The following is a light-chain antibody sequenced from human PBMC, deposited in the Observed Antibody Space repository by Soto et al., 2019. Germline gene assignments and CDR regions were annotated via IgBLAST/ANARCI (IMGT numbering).Light chain of an antibody. CDR1: HSVNNY. CDR3: PQRSICSEA. V-gene: IGKV3-15*01. J-gene: IGKJ1*01. Sequence: MTQSPATLSVSVGDRATISCWASHSVNNYLAWYQQKPGHAPTPLIYDTSGLATGVPARFSGRGSGTDFTLTISSLQPDDFATFYCPQRSICSEAFGQGTKVDIK. CDR2: DTS.